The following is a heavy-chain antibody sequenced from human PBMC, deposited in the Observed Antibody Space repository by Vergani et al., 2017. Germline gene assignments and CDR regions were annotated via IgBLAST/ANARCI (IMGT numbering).Heavy chain of an antibody. J-gene: IGHJ1*01. V-gene: IGHV3-7*01. CDR3: ARISGGSAPYLHY. D-gene: IGHD2-15*01. CDR1: GFTFGDYY. Sequence: EVHLEESGGGLVQPGGSLRLPCAASGFTFGDYYMAWLRLAPGKGLDWVASIKRDVPETFYVDSVKGRFTISRDNAKTTLYLQKNSLRDEDRGVYYCARISGGSAPYLHYWGQGTLVTVAS. CDR2: IKRDVPET.